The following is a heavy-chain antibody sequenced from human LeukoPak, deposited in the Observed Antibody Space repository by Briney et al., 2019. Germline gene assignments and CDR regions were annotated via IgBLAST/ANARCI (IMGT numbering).Heavy chain of an antibody. CDR3: AKWGPYCVGDYCPALDS. J-gene: IGHJ4*02. Sequence: GGSLRLSCVASRFTFSNYWMSWVRQAPGKGLEWVANINQEGSKKRYADSMKGRFTISRDNAKESLFLQLSSLRAEDTAVYYCAKWGPYCVGDYCPALDSWGPGTLVTVSS. V-gene: IGHV3-7*01. CDR1: RFTFSNYW. CDR2: INQEGSKK. D-gene: IGHD2-21*02.